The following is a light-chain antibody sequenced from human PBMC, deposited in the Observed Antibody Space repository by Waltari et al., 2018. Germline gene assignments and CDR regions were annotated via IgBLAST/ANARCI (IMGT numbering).Light chain of an antibody. Sequence: EMVLTQSPGTLSLSPGGRATLSGRAGQRVRRTLAWYQQKPGQAPRRLIYGASTRATGIPDRFSGGGSGTDFSLTISRLEPEDFAVYYCQHYVSLPATFGQGTKVEIK. CDR3: QHYVSLPAT. CDR2: GAS. CDR1: QRVRRT. V-gene: IGKV3-20*01. J-gene: IGKJ1*01.